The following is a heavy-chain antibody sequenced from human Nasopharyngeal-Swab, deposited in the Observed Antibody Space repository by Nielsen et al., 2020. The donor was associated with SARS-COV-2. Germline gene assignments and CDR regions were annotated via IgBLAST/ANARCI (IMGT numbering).Heavy chain of an antibody. J-gene: IGHJ4*02. V-gene: IGHV4-4*02. CDR2: IYHRGRT. CDR3: AQTTYSGYFDY. Sequence: SETLSLTCAVSGGSISSSNWRSLVRQPPGKGLEWIGEIYHRGRTNYNPSLKSRVTISVDKSKNQFSLKLSSVTAADTAVYYCAQTTYSGYFDYWGQGTLVTVSS. CDR1: GGSISSSNW. D-gene: IGHD2-15*01.